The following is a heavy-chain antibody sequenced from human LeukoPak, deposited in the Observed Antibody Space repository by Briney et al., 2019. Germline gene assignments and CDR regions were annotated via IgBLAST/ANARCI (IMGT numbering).Heavy chain of an antibody. CDR2: INPNSGVT. CDR3: ARESEMATIIP. Sequence: GASVKVSCKASGYTFTGYYMHWVRQAPGQGLEWMGWINPNSGVTNYAQKFQGRVTMTRDTSTSTVYMELSSLRSEDTAVYYCARESEMATIIPWGQGTLVTVSS. V-gene: IGHV1-2*02. J-gene: IGHJ5*02. CDR1: GYTFTGYY. D-gene: IGHD5-24*01.